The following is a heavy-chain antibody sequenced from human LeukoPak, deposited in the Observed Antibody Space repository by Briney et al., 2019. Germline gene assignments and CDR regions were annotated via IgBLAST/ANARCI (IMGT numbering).Heavy chain of an antibody. CDR3: ARYSGSYDYFDY. Sequence: GGSLRLSCAASGFTFSDYYMSWIRQAPGKGLEWVSYISSTTGYTNYADSVTGRFTISRDNAKNSLYLQMNSLRAEDTAVYYCARYSGSYDYFDYWGQGTLVTVSS. V-gene: IGHV3-11*03. CDR1: GFTFSDYY. CDR2: ISSTTGYT. D-gene: IGHD1-26*01. J-gene: IGHJ4*02.